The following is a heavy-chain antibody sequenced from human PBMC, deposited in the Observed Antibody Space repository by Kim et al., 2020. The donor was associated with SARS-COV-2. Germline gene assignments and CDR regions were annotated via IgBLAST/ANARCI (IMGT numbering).Heavy chain of an antibody. CDR1: GGSISSSSYY. Sequence: SETLSLTCTVSGGSISSSSYYWGWIRQPPGKGLEWIGSIYYSGSTYYNPSLKSRVTISVDTSKNQFSLKLSSVTAADTAVYYCARDDSIVVVPAAIVHWFDPWGQGTLVTVSS. D-gene: IGHD2-2*01. V-gene: IGHV4-39*07. J-gene: IGHJ5*02. CDR3: ARDDSIVVVPAAIVHWFDP. CDR2: IYYSGST.